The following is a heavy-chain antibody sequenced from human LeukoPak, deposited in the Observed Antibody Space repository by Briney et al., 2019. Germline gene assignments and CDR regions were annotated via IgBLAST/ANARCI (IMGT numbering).Heavy chain of an antibody. CDR3: ARGGYSSGWYRGVGY. D-gene: IGHD6-19*01. CDR1: GYTFTSYA. CDR2: INTNTGNP. J-gene: IGHJ4*02. Sequence: ASVKVSCKASGYTFTSYAMNWVRQAPGQGLEWMGWINTNTGNPTYAQGFTGRFVFSLDTSVSTAYLQISSLKAEDTAVYYCARGGYSSGWYRGVGYWGQGTLVTVSS. V-gene: IGHV7-4-1*02.